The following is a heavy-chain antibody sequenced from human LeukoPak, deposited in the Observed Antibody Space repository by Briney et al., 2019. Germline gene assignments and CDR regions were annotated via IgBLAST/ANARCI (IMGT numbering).Heavy chain of an antibody. V-gene: IGHV4-61*02. CDR2: IYTSGST. CDR1: GGSISSGSYY. CDR3: ARENERVFDY. Sequence: PSETLSLTCTVSGGSISSGSYYWSWIRQPAGKGLEWIGRIYTSGSTNYNPSLKSRVTISVDTSKNQFSLKLSSVTAADTAVYYCARENERVFDYWGQGSLVTVSS. D-gene: IGHD1-1*01. J-gene: IGHJ4*02.